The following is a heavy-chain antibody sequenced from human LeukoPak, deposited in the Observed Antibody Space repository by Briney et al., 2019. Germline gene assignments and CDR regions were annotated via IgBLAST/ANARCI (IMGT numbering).Heavy chain of an antibody. CDR2: ISGSGGST. V-gene: IGHV3-23*01. Sequence: GGSLRLSCAASGFTFSSYAMSWVRQAPGKGLEWVSAISGSGGSTYYADSVKGRFTISRDNSKNTLYLQMNSLRAEDTAVYYCAKGGSEGSGSYPKGGIDYWGQGTPVTVSS. D-gene: IGHD3-10*01. CDR3: AKGGSEGSGSYPKGGIDY. CDR1: GFTFSSYA. J-gene: IGHJ4*02.